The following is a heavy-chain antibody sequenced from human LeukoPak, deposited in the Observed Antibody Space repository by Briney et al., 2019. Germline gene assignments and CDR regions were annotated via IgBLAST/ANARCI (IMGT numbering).Heavy chain of an antibody. J-gene: IGHJ4*02. Sequence: GGSLRLSCTASGFTFSTYSMSWVRQAPGKGLEWLSYISGSGGTIYYADSVKGRFTISRDNAKNSLYLQMNSLRDEDTAMYYCTRGGLYGGSSAFDYWGQGTLVTVSS. V-gene: IGHV3-48*02. D-gene: IGHD4-23*01. CDR3: TRGGLYGGSSAFDY. CDR1: GFTFSTYS. CDR2: ISGSGGTI.